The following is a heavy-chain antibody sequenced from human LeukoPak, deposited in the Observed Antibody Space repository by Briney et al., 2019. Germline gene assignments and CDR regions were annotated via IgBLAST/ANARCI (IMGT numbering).Heavy chain of an antibody. J-gene: IGHJ4*02. CDR2: ISYDGSDK. V-gene: IGHV3-30*04. Sequence: GGSLRLSCAASEFTFSSYTMHWVRQAPGKGLEWGAVISYDGSDKYYADSVKGRFTISRDNSKNTLYLQMNTLRAEDATMYYCARAPSGYYPYFDYWGQGTLVTVSS. CDR3: ARAPSGYYPYFDY. CDR1: EFTFSSYT. D-gene: IGHD3-3*01.